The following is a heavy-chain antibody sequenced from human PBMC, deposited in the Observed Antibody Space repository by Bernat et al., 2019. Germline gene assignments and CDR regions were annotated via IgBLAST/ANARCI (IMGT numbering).Heavy chain of an antibody. D-gene: IGHD6-6*01. CDR1: GFNLSSYS. CDR2: ISSRSSYI. V-gene: IGHV3-21*01. J-gene: IGHJ4*02. CDR3: ARVLREPFSSSVRYYFDY. Sequence: EVQLVESGGGLVKPGGSLRLSCAASGFNLSSYSMNWVRQAPGKGLEWVSSISSRSSYIYYTDSGKGRFTISRDNAKNSLYLQMNSLRAEDTAVYYCARVLREPFSSSVRYYFDYWGQGSLVTVSS.